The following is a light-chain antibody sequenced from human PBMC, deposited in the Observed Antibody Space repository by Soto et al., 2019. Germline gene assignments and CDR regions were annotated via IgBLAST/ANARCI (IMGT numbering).Light chain of an antibody. CDR3: QQSYSTPLT. V-gene: IGKV1-39*01. Sequence: DIPMTQSPSSLSASVGDRVTITCRASQSISSYLNWYQQKPGKAPKLLIYAASSLQSGVPSRFSGSGSGTEFTLTISSLQREDFATYYCQQSYSTPLTFGGGTKVEIK. J-gene: IGKJ4*01. CDR1: QSISSY. CDR2: AAS.